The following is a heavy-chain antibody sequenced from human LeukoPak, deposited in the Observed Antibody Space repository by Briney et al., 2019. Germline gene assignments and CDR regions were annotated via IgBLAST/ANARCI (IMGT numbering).Heavy chain of an antibody. CDR3: ARDPQYSSSWGIFDY. Sequence: ASVKVSCKASGYTFTSYGISWVRQAPGQGLEWMGGIIPIFGTANYAQKFQGRVTITADESTSTAYMELSSLRSEDTAVYYCARDPQYSSSWGIFDYWGQGTLVTVSS. CDR1: GYTFTSYG. CDR2: IIPIFGTA. V-gene: IGHV1-69*13. D-gene: IGHD6-13*01. J-gene: IGHJ4*02.